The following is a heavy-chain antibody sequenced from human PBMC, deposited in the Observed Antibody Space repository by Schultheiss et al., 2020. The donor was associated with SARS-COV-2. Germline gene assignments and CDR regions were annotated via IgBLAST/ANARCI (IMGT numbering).Heavy chain of an antibody. V-gene: IGHV3-30*03. D-gene: IGHD3-22*01. J-gene: IGHJ4*02. CDR2: ILYDGSNK. CDR3: ARDRMYYYDSSGVDY. CDR1: GFTFSSYG. Sequence: GGSLRLSCAASGFTFSSYGMHWVRQAPGKGLEWVAVILYDGSNKYYADSVKGRFTISRDNSKNSLYLQMNSLRAEDTAVYYCARDRMYYYDSSGVDYWGQGTLVTVSS.